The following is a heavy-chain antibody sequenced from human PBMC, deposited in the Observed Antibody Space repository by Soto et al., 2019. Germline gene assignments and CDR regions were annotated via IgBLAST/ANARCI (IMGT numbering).Heavy chain of an antibody. V-gene: IGHV1-3*01. J-gene: IGHJ4*02. D-gene: IGHD1-26*01. Sequence: QVQLVQSGAEVKKPGAAVKVSCKASGYTFTSYAMHWVRQAPGQRLEWMGWINAGNGNTKYSQKFQGRVTITRDTSAGTASMELSRLRSEDTSVYYCARDVGATGDWGQGTLVNVSS. CDR3: ARDVGATGD. CDR2: INAGNGNT. CDR1: GYTFTSYA.